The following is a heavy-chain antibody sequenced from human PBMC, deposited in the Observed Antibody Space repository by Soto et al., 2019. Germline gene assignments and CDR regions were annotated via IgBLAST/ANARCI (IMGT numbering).Heavy chain of an antibody. CDR3: AWVYTVDHHIFAS. D-gene: IGHD3-16*01. CDR2: IKSKAGGETE. CDR1: GFTFTYAW. Sequence: PGGSLRLSCAASGFTFTYAWMAWVRQAPGKGLEWVGRIKSKAGGETEDYAAPVKGRFTISRDDSQNTVFLQMDSLRTEDTAVYYCAWVYTVDHHIFASWGQGALVTVSS. V-gene: IGHV3-15*01. J-gene: IGHJ5*02.